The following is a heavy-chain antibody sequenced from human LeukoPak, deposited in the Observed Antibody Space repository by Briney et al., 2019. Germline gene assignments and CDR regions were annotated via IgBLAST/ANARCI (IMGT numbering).Heavy chain of an antibody. D-gene: IGHD3-22*01. CDR3: ARRRDETATAAGYYHMDV. CDR2: IFPSGSI. J-gene: IGHJ6*03. Sequence: SETLSLTCTVSGGSNYSHHWSWIRQPPGKGLEWIAYIFPSGSINFNPSLKSRVSISVDGSKNNFSLDLSSVTAADTAVYYCARRRDETATAAGYYHMDVWGKGTTVTVSS. CDR1: GGSNYSHH. V-gene: IGHV4-4*09.